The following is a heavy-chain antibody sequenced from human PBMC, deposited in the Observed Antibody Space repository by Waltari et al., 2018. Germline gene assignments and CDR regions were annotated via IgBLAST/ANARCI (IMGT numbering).Heavy chain of an antibody. V-gene: IGHV4-39*01. CDR2: IYYSGEA. CDR1: GGSLSSSSYY. Sequence: QLQLQESGPGLVKPSETLSLTCPVSGGSLSSSSYYWGWNRQPPGKGLAWIGSIYYSGEAHCNPSLKSRVTISVDTSKNQFSLKLGSVTAADTAGYCCARLDFRSGYWSDYWGQGTLVTVSS. D-gene: IGHD3-3*01. CDR3: ARLDFRSGYWSDY. J-gene: IGHJ4*02.